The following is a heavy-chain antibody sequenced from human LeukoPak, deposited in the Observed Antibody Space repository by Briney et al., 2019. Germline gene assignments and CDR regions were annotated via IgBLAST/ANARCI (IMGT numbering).Heavy chain of an antibody. Sequence: GGSLRLSCAASGFTFSSYAMSWVRQAPGKGLEWVSAISGSGGSTYYADSVKGRFTISRDNSKNTLYLQMNSLRAEDTAVYYCARDPYDFWSGQYSDAFDIWGQGTMVTVSS. CDR2: ISGSGGST. CDR3: ARDPYDFWSGQYSDAFDI. J-gene: IGHJ3*02. V-gene: IGHV3-23*01. CDR1: GFTFSSYA. D-gene: IGHD3-3*01.